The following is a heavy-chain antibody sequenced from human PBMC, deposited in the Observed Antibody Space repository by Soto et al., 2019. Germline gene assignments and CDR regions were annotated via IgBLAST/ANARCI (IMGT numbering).Heavy chain of an antibody. CDR3: ASSRWGASGTPYLDF. D-gene: IGHD1-1*01. CDR1: GVTFKTSE. CDR2: IRASDNSI. J-gene: IGHJ4*02. V-gene: IGHV3-48*03. Sequence: GGSLRLSYAASGVTFKTSEVHWVRQAPGKVLEWLSFIRASDNSIYYADSVEGRFAISGDNAKNSVSMQMNSLTVEDTAIYYCASSRWGASGTPYLDFWGQGTLVTVSS.